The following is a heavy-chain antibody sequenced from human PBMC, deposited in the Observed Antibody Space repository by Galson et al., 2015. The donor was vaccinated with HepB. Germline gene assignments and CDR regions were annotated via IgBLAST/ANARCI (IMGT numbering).Heavy chain of an antibody. J-gene: IGHJ5*02. D-gene: IGHD3-3*01. Sequence: SLRLSCAASGFTFSSYWMSWVRQAPGKGLEWVASIKRDGSEKYYGDSVKGRFTISRDNAKNSLHLQMNSLRADDTAVYYCARDTGITIFGVSWFDPWGQGTLVTVAS. V-gene: IGHV3-7*01. CDR1: GFTFSSYW. CDR3: ARDTGITIFGVSWFDP. CDR2: IKRDGSEK.